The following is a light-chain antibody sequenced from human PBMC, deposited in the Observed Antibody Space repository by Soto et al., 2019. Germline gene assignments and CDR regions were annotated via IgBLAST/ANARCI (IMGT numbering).Light chain of an antibody. CDR2: GAS. V-gene: IGKV3-15*01. CDR3: KQYNTWPPEAT. Sequence: EIVMTQSPATLSVSPGERATLSCRASQSVSSNLAWYQQKPGQAPKLLIYGASTRSSGIQARFSGSGSGTEFTLTISSLQSEDFEVYYCKQYNTWPPEATFDQGTKLEI. CDR1: QSVSSN. J-gene: IGKJ2*01.